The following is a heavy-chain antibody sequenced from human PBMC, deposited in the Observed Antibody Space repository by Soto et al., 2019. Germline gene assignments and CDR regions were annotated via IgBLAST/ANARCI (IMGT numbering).Heavy chain of an antibody. CDR3: ARATYTSSRFDY. CDR1: GFTFSSYC. V-gene: IGHV3-33*01. Sequence: GGSLRLSCAASGFTFSSYCMHWVRQAPGKGLEWVAVIWYDGSNKYYADSVKGRFTISRDSAKNSLYLQMNSLRAEDTAMYYCARATYTSSRFDYWGQGALVTVSS. J-gene: IGHJ4*02. CDR2: IWYDGSNK. D-gene: IGHD6-13*01.